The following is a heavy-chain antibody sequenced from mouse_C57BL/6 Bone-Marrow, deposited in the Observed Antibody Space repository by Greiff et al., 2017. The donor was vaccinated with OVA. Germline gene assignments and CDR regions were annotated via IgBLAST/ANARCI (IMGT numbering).Heavy chain of an antibody. CDR2: IDPSDSYT. CDR1: GYTFTSYW. D-gene: IGHD2-2*01. CDR3: AILWLRNS. Sequence: VQLQQPGAELVMPGASVKLSCKASGYTFTSYWMHWVKQRPGQGLEWIGEIDPSDSYTNYNQKFKGKSTLTVDKSSSTAYMQLSSLTSEDSAVYYCAILWLRNSWGQGTTLTVSS. V-gene: IGHV1-69*01. J-gene: IGHJ2*01.